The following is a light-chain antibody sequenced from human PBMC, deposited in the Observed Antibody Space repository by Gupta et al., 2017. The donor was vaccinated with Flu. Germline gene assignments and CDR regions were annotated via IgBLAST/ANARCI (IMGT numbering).Light chain of an antibody. CDR2: GAS. V-gene: IGKV3-20*01. Sequence: TLSLSLGERATLSCRASQRVSSNYLAWYQQKPGQAPRLLFYGASSRATGIPDRFSGSGSGTDFSLTISRLEPEDFAVYYCQQDGSFPWTFGQGTKVEIK. CDR1: QRVSSNY. J-gene: IGKJ1*01. CDR3: QQDGSFPWT.